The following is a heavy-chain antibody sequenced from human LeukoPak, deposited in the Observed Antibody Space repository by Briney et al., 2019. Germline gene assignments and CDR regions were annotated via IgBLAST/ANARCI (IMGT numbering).Heavy chain of an antibody. CDR2: IKQDGSEK. CDR3: ASGPVPAAYMDV. Sequence: PGGSLRLSCAASGFTFSSYWMSWVRQAPGKGLEWVANIKQDGSEKYYVDSVKGRFTISRDNAMNSLYLQMNSLRAEDTAVYYCASGPVPAAYMDVWGKGTTVTVSS. D-gene: IGHD2-2*01. J-gene: IGHJ6*03. CDR1: GFTFSSYW. V-gene: IGHV3-7*01.